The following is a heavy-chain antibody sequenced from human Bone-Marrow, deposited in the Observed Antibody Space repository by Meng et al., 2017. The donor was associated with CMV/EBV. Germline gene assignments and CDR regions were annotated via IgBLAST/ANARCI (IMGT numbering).Heavy chain of an antibody. D-gene: IGHD2-2*01. J-gene: IGHJ6*02. V-gene: IGHV3-21*01. Sequence: LSLTCAASGFTFSSYSMNWVRQAPGKGLEWVSSISSSSSYIYYADSVKGRFTISRDNAKNSLYLQMNSLRAEDTAVYYCARDLGYCSSTSCYEGGEYYYYYYGMDVWGQGTTVTVSS. CDR1: GFTFSSYS. CDR2: ISSSSSYI. CDR3: ARDLGYCSSTSCYEGGEYYYYYYGMDV.